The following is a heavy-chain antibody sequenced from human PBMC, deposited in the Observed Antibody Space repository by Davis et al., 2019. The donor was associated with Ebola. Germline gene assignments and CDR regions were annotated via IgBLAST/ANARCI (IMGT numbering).Heavy chain of an antibody. D-gene: IGHD2-15*01. CDR2: ISYSGNT. CDR1: GGSISSSSYY. J-gene: IGHJ4*02. V-gene: IGHV4-39*01. CDR3: ARHPALYY. Sequence: MPSETLSLTCTVSGGSISSSSYYWGWIRQAPGKGLEWIGSISYSGNTYYNPSLKSRVTLSVDKSKNQFSLKVSSVTDADTAVYFCARHPALYYWGQGTLVTVSS.